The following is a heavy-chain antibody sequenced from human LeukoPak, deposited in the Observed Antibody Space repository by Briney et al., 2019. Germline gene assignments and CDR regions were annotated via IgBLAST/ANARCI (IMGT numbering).Heavy chain of an antibody. J-gene: IGHJ6*02. CDR2: ISGSGSGT. CDR3: AKQPLPAIPGYYRYGTEV. Sequence: GGSLRLSWAASGFTFSTHAMSWVRQAPGKGLEWVSGISGSGSGTYYADSVRGRFTISRDNSKNTLSLHMSSLRAEDTAVYYCAKQPLPAIPGYYRYGTEVWGQGTTVTVSS. CDR1: GFTFSTHA. V-gene: IGHV3-23*01. D-gene: IGHD2-2*01.